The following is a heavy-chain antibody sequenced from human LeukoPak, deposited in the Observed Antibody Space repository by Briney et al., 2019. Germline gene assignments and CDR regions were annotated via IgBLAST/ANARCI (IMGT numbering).Heavy chain of an antibody. J-gene: IGHJ6*03. CDR1: GFTFSSYD. CDR3: ARGRDTAMGRGYYYYYMNV. V-gene: IGHV3-13*01. Sequence: PGGSLRLSCAASGFTFSSYDMHWVRQATGKGLEWVSAIGTAGDTYYPGSVKGRFTISRENAKNSFYLQMNSLRAGDTAVYYCARGRDTAMGRGYYYYYMNVWSKGTTVTVSS. D-gene: IGHD5-18*01. CDR2: IGTAGDT.